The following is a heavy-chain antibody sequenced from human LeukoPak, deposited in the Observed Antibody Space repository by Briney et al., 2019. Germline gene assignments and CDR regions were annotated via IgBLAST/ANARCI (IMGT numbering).Heavy chain of an antibody. J-gene: IGHJ4*02. CDR2: ISNDGSRK. CDR3: ARDRAWNYFDY. Sequence: PGGSLRLSCATSGFSFSRHGMHWVRQAPGKGLEWVAIISNDGSRKYYAHSVEGRFTISRDNSKNTLYLQMDSLRAEDTAVYYCARDRAWNYFDYWGQGTLVTVSS. D-gene: IGHD3-3*01. CDR1: GFSFSRHG. V-gene: IGHV3-30*03.